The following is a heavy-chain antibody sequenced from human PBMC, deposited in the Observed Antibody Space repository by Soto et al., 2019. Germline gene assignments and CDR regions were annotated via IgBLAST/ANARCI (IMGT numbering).Heavy chain of an antibody. Sequence: SETLSLTCAVYGGSFSGYYWSWIRQPPGKGLEWIGEINHSGSTNYNPSLKSRVTISVDTSKNQFSLKLSSVTAADTAVYYCARGPPADAFDIWVQGTMVT. CDR2: INHSGST. J-gene: IGHJ3*02. CDR1: GGSFSGYY. V-gene: IGHV4-34*01. CDR3: ARGPPADAFDI.